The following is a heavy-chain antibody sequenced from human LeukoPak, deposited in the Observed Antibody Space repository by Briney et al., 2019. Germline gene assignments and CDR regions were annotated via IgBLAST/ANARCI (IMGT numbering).Heavy chain of an antibody. Sequence: PGESLKISCKGSGYSFSSYWIGWVRLMPGKGLEWMGMIYPGDSDTRYSPSFQGQVTISADKSISTAYLQWSSLKASDTAMYYCARRAYCGGDCYLDYWGQGTLVTVSS. D-gene: IGHD2-21*02. CDR3: ARRAYCGGDCYLDY. CDR2: IYPGDSDT. CDR1: GYSFSSYW. V-gene: IGHV5-51*03. J-gene: IGHJ4*02.